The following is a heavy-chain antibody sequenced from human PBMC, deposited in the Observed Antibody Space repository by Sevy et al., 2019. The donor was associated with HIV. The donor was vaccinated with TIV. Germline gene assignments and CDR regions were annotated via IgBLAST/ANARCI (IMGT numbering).Heavy chain of an antibody. V-gene: IGHV3-23*01. D-gene: IGHD1-26*01. Sequence: GESLKISCAASGFTFSNYAMTWVRQAPEKGLEWVSAISGSGDTTYYGDSVKGRFTISSDYSKNTLYLQMNSLRAEDTAVYYCARVGGWEVGSLDNWFDPWGQGTLVTVSS. CDR3: ARVGGWEVGSLDNWFDP. CDR1: GFTFSNYA. J-gene: IGHJ5*02. CDR2: ISGSGDTT.